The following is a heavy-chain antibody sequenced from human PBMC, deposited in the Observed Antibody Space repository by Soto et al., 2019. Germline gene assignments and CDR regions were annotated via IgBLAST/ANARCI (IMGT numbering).Heavy chain of an antibody. V-gene: IGHV4-30-4*01. J-gene: IGHJ4*02. Sequence: QVHLQESGPGLVKPSQTLSLSCTVSGDSISSPHYYWTWIRQPPGKGLEWVGYIYYTGNNFYNPALKSRVAMSVDPATNQFPLKLASVTDADTAVYCCAREPKQNDESSPWNGGFDAWGPGTLVTVAS. CDR2: IYYTGNN. CDR3: AREPKQNDESSPWNGGFDA. D-gene: IGHD1-1*01. CDR1: GDSISSPHYY.